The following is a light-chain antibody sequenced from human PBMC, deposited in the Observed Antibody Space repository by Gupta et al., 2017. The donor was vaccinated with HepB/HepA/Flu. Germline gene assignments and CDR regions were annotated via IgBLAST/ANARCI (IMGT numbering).Light chain of an antibody. V-gene: IGKV3-11*01. CDR2: DAS. CDR1: QSISSY. CDR3: QQRTTWPLT. Sequence: EIVLTQSPATLSSSPGERATLSCRASQSISSYLVWYQQKPGQAPRLLIYDASKRATGIPARFSGSGSGTDFTLTISSLEPEDFAVYHCQQRTTWPLTFGGGTKVELK. J-gene: IGKJ4*01.